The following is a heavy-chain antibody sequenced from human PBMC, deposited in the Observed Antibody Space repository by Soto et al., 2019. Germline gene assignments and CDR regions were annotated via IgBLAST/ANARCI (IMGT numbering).Heavy chain of an antibody. J-gene: IGHJ5*02. CDR1: GYSFTSYW. CDR3: AREARGCSSTSCHRNWFDP. Sequence: VESLKISCKGSGYSFTSYWISWVRQMPGKGLEWMGRIDPSDSYTNYSPSFQGHVTISADKSISTAYLQWSSLKASDTAMYYCAREARGCSSTSCHRNWFDPWGQGALVTVSS. CDR2: IDPSDSYT. V-gene: IGHV5-10-1*01. D-gene: IGHD2-2*01.